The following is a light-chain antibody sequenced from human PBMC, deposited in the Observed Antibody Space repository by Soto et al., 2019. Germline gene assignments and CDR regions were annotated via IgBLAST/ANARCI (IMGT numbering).Light chain of an antibody. CDR1: QGINIY. V-gene: IGKV1-27*01. J-gene: IGKJ4*01. CDR3: QKYNGAPLT. CDR2: DAS. Sequence: DLQMTQSPSSLSASVGDRVTITCRASQGINIYLAWYKQKAGKVPKLLIYDASTLQSGVPSRFSGSGSGTDFTLTISGLQPEDVATYYCQKYNGAPLTFGGGTKVEIK.